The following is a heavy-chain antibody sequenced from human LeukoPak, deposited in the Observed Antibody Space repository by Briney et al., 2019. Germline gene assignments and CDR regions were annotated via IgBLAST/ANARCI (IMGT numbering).Heavy chain of an antibody. J-gene: IGHJ4*02. Sequence: GGSLRLSCAVSGITLSNYGMAWVRQAPGKGLEWVTSLSASGGGTSYADSVRGRFTISRDNAKNTLYLQMNSLRAEDTAVYFCAKRGVVIRVILVGFHKEAYYFDSWGQGVLVTVSS. CDR2: LSASGGGT. CDR1: GITLSNYG. CDR3: AKRGVVIRVILVGFHKEAYYFDS. D-gene: IGHD3-22*01. V-gene: IGHV3-23*01.